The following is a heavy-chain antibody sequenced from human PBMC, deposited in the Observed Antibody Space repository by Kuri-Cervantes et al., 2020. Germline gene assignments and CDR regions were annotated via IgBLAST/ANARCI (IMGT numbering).Heavy chain of an antibody. CDR1: GFTFSSYG. J-gene: IGHJ3*02. Sequence: SLKISCAASGFTFSSYGMHWVRQAPGKGLEWVLGISWNSGSIGYADSVKGRFTISRDNAKNSLYLQMNSLRAEDTALYYCAKAPKDASAFDIRGQGTMVTVSS. CDR2: ISWNSGSI. V-gene: IGHV3-9*01. CDR3: AKAPKDASAFDI.